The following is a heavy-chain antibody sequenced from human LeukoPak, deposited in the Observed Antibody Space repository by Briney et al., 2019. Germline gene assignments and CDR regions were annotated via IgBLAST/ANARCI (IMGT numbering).Heavy chain of an antibody. D-gene: IGHD3-22*01. Sequence: SVKVSCKASGGTFSSYTISWVRQAPGQRLEWMGRIIPILGIANYAQKFQGRVTITADKSTSTAYMELSSLRSEDTAVYYCARDPRIKDHSSGYDDYWGQGTLVTVSS. CDR2: IIPILGIA. CDR3: ARDPRIKDHSSGYDDY. J-gene: IGHJ4*02. CDR1: GGTFSSYT. V-gene: IGHV1-69*04.